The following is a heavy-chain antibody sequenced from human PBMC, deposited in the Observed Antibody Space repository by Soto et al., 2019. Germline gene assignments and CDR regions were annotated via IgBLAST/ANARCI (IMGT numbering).Heavy chain of an antibody. J-gene: IGHJ6*02. V-gene: IGHV3-30-3*02. CDR1: GFTFSSYA. CDR2: ISYDGSNK. CDR3: AKSRGVRQGDGMDV. Sequence: LRLSCAASGFTFSSYAMHWVRQAPGKGLEWVAVISYDGSNKYYADSVKGRFTISRDNSKNTLYLQMNSLRAEDTAVYYCAKSRGVRQGDGMDVWGQGTTVTVSS. D-gene: IGHD3-10*01.